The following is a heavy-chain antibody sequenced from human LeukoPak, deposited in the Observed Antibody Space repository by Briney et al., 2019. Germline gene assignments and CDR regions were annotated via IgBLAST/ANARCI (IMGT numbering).Heavy chain of an antibody. D-gene: IGHD6-19*01. CDR3: ARVVRGSGWYFDY. CDR1: GFTFSSYG. Sequence: GGSLRLSCAASGFTFSSYGMHWVRQAPGKGLEWVAVIWYDGGNKYYADSVKGRFTISRDNSKNTLYLQMNSLRAEDTAVYYCARVVRGSGWYFDYWGQGTLVTVSS. CDR2: IWYDGGNK. V-gene: IGHV3-33*01. J-gene: IGHJ4*02.